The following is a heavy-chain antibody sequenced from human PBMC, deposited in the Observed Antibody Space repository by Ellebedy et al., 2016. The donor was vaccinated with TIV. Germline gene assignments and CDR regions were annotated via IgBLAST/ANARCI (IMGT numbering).Heavy chain of an antibody. CDR1: VYTFTDYY. Sequence: AASVKVSCKTSVYTFTDYYIHWVRQAPGQGLEWMAWINPNSGGTNYAQKFQGRVTVTRDTSTGTALLELSRLKSDDTAVYYCTRDLTNIVSGDYWGQGTLITVSS. D-gene: IGHD5/OR15-5a*01. J-gene: IGHJ4*02. CDR2: INPNSGGT. V-gene: IGHV1-2*02. CDR3: TRDLTNIVSGDY.